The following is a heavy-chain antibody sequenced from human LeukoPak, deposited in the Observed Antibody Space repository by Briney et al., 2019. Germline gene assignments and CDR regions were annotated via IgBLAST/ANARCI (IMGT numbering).Heavy chain of an antibody. CDR1: GGSISSYY. D-gene: IGHD3-16*02. CDR3: AGGTMITFGGVIVNGAFDY. J-gene: IGHJ4*02. CDR2: IYYSGST. V-gene: IGHV4-59*08. Sequence: PSETLSLTCTVSGGSISSYYWSWIRQPPGKGLEWIGYIYYSGSTNYNPSLKSRVTISVDTSKNQFSLKLSSVTAADTAVYYSAGGTMITFGGVIVNGAFDYWGQGTLVTVSS.